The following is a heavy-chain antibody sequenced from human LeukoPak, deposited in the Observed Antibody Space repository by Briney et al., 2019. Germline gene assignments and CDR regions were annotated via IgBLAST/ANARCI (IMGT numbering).Heavy chain of an antibody. CDR3: ARGPGDSSGWYLQH. V-gene: IGHV4-34*01. D-gene: IGHD6-19*01. Sequence: SETLSLTCAVYGGSFSGYYWSWIRQPPGKGLEWIGEINHSGSTNYNPSLKSRVTISVDTSKNQFSLELSSVTAADTAVYYCARGPGDSSGWYLQHWGQGTLVTVSS. J-gene: IGHJ1*01. CDR1: GGSFSGYY. CDR2: INHSGST.